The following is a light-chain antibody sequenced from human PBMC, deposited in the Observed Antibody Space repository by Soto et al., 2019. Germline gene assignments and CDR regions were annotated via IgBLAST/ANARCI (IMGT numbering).Light chain of an antibody. V-gene: IGKV1-33*01. J-gene: IGKJ4*01. Sequence: DIQMTQSPSSLSASVGDRVPITCQASQDIANYLNWYQQKAGRAPKFLIYDASNLETGVPSRFSGSGSGTDFTLTISSLQPEDIATYYCQQYDNLPLTFGGGTKVDIK. CDR2: DAS. CDR1: QDIANY. CDR3: QQYDNLPLT.